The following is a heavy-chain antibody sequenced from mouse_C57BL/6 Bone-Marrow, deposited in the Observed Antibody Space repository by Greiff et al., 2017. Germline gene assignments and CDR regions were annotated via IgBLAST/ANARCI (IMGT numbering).Heavy chain of an antibody. V-gene: IGHV1-69*01. CDR3: ARFKDIYYDY. CDR2: IDPSDSYT. J-gene: IGHJ2*01. D-gene: IGHD1-1*01. CDR1: GYTFTSYW. Sequence: QVQLQQPGAELVMPGASVKLSCKASGYTFTSYWMHWVKQRPGQGLEWIGEIDPSDSYTNYNQQFKGKSTLTVDKSSSTAYMQLSCLTSEDSTVYYCARFKDIYYDYWGQGTTLTVSS.